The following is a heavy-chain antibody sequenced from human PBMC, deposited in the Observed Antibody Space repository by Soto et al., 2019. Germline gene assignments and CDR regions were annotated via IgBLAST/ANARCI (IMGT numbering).Heavy chain of an antibody. D-gene: IGHD3-10*01. Sequence: QVQLVQSGAEVKKPGASVKVSCKASGYTFTSYDITWVRQATGQGPEWMGWMNPNSGNTGYAQKFQGRVTMTRNTSISTADMELSSQKSQETAVYYCASSRAVRGVKSNWFDPWGQGTLVSVSS. CDR1: GYTFTSYD. CDR2: MNPNSGNT. CDR3: ASSRAVRGVKSNWFDP. V-gene: IGHV1-8*01. J-gene: IGHJ5*02.